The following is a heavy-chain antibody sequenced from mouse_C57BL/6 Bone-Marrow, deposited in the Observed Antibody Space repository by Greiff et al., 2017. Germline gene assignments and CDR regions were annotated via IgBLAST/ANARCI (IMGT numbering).Heavy chain of an antibody. J-gene: IGHJ1*03. V-gene: IGHV1-69*01. Sequence: VQLQQPGAELVMPGASVKLSCKASGYTFTSYWMHWVKQRPGQGLEWIGEIDPSDSYTNYNQKFKGKSTLTVDKSSSTAYMQLSSLTSEDSAVYYCARRGNITTVVANWYFDVWGTGTTVTVSS. CDR3: ARRGNITTVVANWYFDV. D-gene: IGHD1-1*01. CDR2: IDPSDSYT. CDR1: GYTFTSYW.